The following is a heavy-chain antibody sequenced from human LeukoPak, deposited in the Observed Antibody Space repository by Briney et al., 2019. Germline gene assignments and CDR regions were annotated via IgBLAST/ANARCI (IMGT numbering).Heavy chain of an antibody. D-gene: IGHD5-18*01. CDR1: GGSISSGSYY. V-gene: IGHV4-61*02. CDR2: IYTSGST. J-gene: IGHJ6*03. Sequence: SQTLSLTCTVSGGSISSGSYYWSWIRQPAGKGLEWIGRIYTSGSTNYNPSLKSRVTISVDTSKNQFSLKLSSVTAADTAVYYCATERGYSYGMDYYYYMDVWGKGTTVTVSS. CDR3: ATERGYSYGMDYYYYMDV.